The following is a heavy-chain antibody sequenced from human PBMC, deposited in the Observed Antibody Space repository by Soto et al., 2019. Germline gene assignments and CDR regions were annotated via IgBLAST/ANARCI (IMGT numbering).Heavy chain of an antibody. D-gene: IGHD5-18*01. CDR3: ARRGTAMVVDY. V-gene: IGHV4-34*01. CDR1: GGSFSGYY. Sequence: SETLSLTCAVYGGSFSGYYWSWIRQPPGKGLEWIGEINHSGSTNYNPSLKSRVTISVDTSKNQFSLKLSSVTAADTAVYYCARRGTAMVVDYWGQGTLGTVSS. J-gene: IGHJ4*02. CDR2: INHSGST.